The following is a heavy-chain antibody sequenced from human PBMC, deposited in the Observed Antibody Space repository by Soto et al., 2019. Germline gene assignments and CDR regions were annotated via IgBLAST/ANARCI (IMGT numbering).Heavy chain of an antibody. CDR1: GGPIRSSSHS. D-gene: IGHD3-16*01. Sequence: SETLSLTCTVSGGPIRSSSHSWDWIRQSPGTGLEWIGSIDESGNTYYNPSLKSRVIMSVDTSKNQFSLKLISVTGADSGSYYCAREGGYVDYWGQGTLVTVSS. V-gene: IGHV4-39*02. CDR3: AREGGYVDY. J-gene: IGHJ4*02. CDR2: IDESGNT.